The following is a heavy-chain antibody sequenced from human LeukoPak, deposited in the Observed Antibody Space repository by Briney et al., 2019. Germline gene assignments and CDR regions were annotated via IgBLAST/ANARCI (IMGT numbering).Heavy chain of an antibody. CDR1: GYTFTSYA. CDR3: VRGSMTGRYFDY. CDR2: IIPILGIA. D-gene: IGHD3-10*01. J-gene: IGHJ4*02. V-gene: IGHV1-69*04. Sequence: SVKVSCKASGYTFTSYAISWVRQAPGQGLEWMGRIIPILGIANYAQKFQGRVTITADKSTSTAYMELSSLRSEDTAVYYCVRGSMTGRYFDYWGQGTLVTVSS.